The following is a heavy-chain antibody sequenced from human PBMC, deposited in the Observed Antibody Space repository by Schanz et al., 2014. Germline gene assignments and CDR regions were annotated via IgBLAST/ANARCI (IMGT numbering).Heavy chain of an antibody. D-gene: IGHD3-9*01. V-gene: IGHV3-23*04. Sequence: EVKLVESGGGAVRPGGSLRLSCAASGFTFSSYAMSWVRQAPGKGLEWVSALSGSGGSTYYADSVKGRFTISRDNSKNTLYLQMNSLRAEDTAVYYCAKQIHYDILTGTRNWGQGTLVTVSS. CDR1: GFTFSSYA. CDR3: AKQIHYDILTGTRN. CDR2: LSGSGGST. J-gene: IGHJ4*02.